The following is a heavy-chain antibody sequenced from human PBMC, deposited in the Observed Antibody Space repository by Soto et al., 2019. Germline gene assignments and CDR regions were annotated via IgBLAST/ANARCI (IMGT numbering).Heavy chain of an antibody. CDR3: ARGGEGGYDEMGADAFDI. Sequence: ASVKVSCKASGYTFTSYAISWARQAPAQEHEWMGWISAYNGNTNYAQKLQGRVTMTTDTSTSTAYMELRSLRSDDTAVYYCARGGEGGYDEMGADAFDIWGQGTMVTVSS. J-gene: IGHJ3*02. CDR1: GYTFTSYA. V-gene: IGHV1-18*01. D-gene: IGHD5-12*01. CDR2: ISAYNGNT.